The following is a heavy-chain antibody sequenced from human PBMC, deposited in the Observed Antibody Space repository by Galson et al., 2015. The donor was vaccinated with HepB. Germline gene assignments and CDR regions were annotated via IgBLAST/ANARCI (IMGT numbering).Heavy chain of an antibody. CDR2: ISGSGGST. V-gene: IGHV3-23*01. J-gene: IGHJ4*02. CDR3: ARMRGAVVESSPLDY. D-gene: IGHD2-15*01. CDR1: GFTFSSYA. Sequence: SLRLSCAASGFTFSSYAMSWVRQAPGKGLEWVSAISGSGGSTYYADSVKGRFTISRDNSKNTPYLQMNSLRAEDTAVYYWARMRGAVVESSPLDYWGQGTLVTVSS.